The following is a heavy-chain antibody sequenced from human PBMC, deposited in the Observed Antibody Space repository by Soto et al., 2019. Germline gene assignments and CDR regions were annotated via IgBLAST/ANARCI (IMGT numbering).Heavy chain of an antibody. J-gene: IGHJ4*01. Sequence: GGSLRLSCAASGFTFSNAWMSWVRQAPGKGLEWVGRIKSKTDGGTTDYAAPVKGRFTISRDDSKNTLYLQMNSLKTEDTAVYYCTTGSDRDYDILTGYYFDYWGHGTLVTVSS. D-gene: IGHD3-9*01. V-gene: IGHV3-15*01. CDR1: GFTFSNAW. CDR2: IKSKTDGGTT. CDR3: TTGSDRDYDILTGYYFDY.